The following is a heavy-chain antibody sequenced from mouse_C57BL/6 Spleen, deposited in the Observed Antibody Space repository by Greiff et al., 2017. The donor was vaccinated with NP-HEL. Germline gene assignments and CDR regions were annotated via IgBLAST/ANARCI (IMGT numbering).Heavy chain of an antibody. CDR2: ISDGGSYT. J-gene: IGHJ4*01. D-gene: IGHD2-12*01. CDR3: ARENYSFYAMDY. V-gene: IGHV5-4*01. Sequence: EVQRVESGGGLVKPGGSLKLSCAASGFTFSSYAMSWVRQTPEKRLEWVATISDGGSYTYYPDNVKGRFTISRDNAKNNLYLQMSHLKSEDTAMYYCARENYSFYAMDYWGQGTSVTVSS. CDR1: GFTFSSYA.